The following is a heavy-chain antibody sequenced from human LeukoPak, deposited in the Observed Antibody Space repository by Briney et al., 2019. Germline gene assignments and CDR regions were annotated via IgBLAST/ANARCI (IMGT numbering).Heavy chain of an antibody. D-gene: IGHD3-9*01. V-gene: IGHV3-30-3*01. CDR1: GFTFSSYA. Sequence: PGGSLRLSCAASGFTFSSYAMHWVRQAPGKGLEWVAVISYDGSNKYYADSVKGRFTIPRDNSKNTLYLQMNSLRAEDTAVYYCARDCQYYDILAGFGYWGQGTLITVSS. CDR3: ARDCQYYDILAGFGY. J-gene: IGHJ4*02. CDR2: ISYDGSNK.